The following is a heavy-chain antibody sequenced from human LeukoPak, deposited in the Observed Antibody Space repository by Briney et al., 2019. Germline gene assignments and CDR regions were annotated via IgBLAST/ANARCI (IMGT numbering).Heavy chain of an antibody. Sequence: EASVKVSCKGSGYTFTGSYMHWVRQAPGQGLEWMGWINPNSGGTNYAQNRGRVTMTRDTSISTAYMELSRLRSDDTAIYYCASDEFMSWGQGTLVTVSS. D-gene: IGHD3-16*01. CDR2: INPNSGGT. CDR3: ASDEFMS. J-gene: IGHJ4*02. CDR1: GYTFTGSY. V-gene: IGHV1-2*02.